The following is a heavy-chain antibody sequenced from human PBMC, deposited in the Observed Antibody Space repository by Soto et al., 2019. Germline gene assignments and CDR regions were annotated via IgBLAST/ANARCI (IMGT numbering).Heavy chain of an antibody. D-gene: IGHD6-13*01. CDR2: IYYSGST. CDR3: ARDQIGLSRSSWLNWFDP. CDR1: GGSINTVNYY. V-gene: IGHV4-31*02. Sequence: SETLSLTCTVSGGSINTVNYYWSWIRQSPDKGLEWIGHIYYSGSTYYNPSLKSRVTISVDTSKNQFSLKLSSVTAADTAVYYCARDQIGLSRSSWLNWFDPWGQGTLVTVSS. J-gene: IGHJ5*02.